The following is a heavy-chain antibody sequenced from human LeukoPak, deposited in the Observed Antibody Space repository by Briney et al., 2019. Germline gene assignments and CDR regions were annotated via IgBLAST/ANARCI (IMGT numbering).Heavy chain of an antibody. V-gene: IGHV4-34*01. CDR1: GGSFSGYY. CDR2: VNHSGST. J-gene: IGHJ5*02. Sequence: SETLSLTCAVYGGSFSGYYWSWIRQPPGKGLEWIGDVNHSGSTNYNPSLKSRVTISVDTSKNQFSLTLSSVTDADTAVYHCARVLGIVVVPGATFWFDPWGQGTLVTVSS. CDR3: ARVLGIVVVPGATFWFDP. D-gene: IGHD2-2*03.